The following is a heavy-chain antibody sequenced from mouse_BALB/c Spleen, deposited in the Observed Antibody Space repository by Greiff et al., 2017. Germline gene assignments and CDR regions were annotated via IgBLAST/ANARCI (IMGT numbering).Heavy chain of an antibody. V-gene: IGHV1-77*01. CDR3: AREDYDYLFAY. Sequence: VQLQQSGPELVKPGASVKMSCKASGYTFTDYVISWVKQRTGQGLEWIGEIYPGSGSTYYNEKFKGKATLTADKSSNTAYMQLSSLTSEDSAVYFCAREDYDYLFAYWGQGTLVTVSA. CDR1: GYTFTDYV. CDR2: IYPGSGST. J-gene: IGHJ3*01. D-gene: IGHD2-4*01.